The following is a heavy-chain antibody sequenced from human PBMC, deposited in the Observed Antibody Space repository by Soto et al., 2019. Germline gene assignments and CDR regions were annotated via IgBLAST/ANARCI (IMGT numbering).Heavy chain of an antibody. CDR1: GFTFSSYS. V-gene: IGHV3-21*01. CDR3: AFAVASLYYFDY. Sequence: EVQLVESGGGLVKPGGSLRLSCAASGFTFSSYSMNWVRQAPGKGLEWVSSISSSSSYIYYADSVKGRFTISRDNAKNSLYLQMNSLRAEDTAVYYCAFAVASLYYFDYWGQGTLVTVSS. D-gene: IGHD6-19*01. CDR2: ISSSSSYI. J-gene: IGHJ4*02.